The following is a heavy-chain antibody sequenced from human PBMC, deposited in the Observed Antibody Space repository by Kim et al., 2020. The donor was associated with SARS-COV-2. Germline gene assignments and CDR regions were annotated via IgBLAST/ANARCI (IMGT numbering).Heavy chain of an antibody. J-gene: IGHJ3*02. CDR1: GGTFSSYA. CDR2: IIPIFGTA. D-gene: IGHD3-10*01. Sequence: SVKVSCKASGGTFSSYAISWVRQAPGQGLEWMGGIIPIFGTANYAQKFQGRVTITADESTSTAYMELSSLRSEDTAVYYCASRGGRGTDAFDIWGQGTMVTVSS. CDR3: ASRGGRGTDAFDI. V-gene: IGHV1-69*13.